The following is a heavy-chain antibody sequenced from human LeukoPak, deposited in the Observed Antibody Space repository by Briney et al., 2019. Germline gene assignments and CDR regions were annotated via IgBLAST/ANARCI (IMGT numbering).Heavy chain of an antibody. Sequence: GASVTVSCKASGYTFTGYYIHWVRQAPGQGLEWMGRINPNSGGTDYAQKFQGRVTMTRDTSINTAYMELSSLRSDDTAVYYCARDRAMGYWGQGTLVTVSS. CDR1: GYTFTGYY. J-gene: IGHJ4*02. V-gene: IGHV1-2*06. CDR3: ARDRAMGY. D-gene: IGHD2-8*01. CDR2: INPNSGGT.